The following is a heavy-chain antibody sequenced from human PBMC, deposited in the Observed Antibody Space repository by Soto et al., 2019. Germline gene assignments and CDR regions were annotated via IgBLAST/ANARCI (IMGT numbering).Heavy chain of an antibody. D-gene: IGHD3-22*01. J-gene: IGHJ4*02. CDR3: ARQAPLYYDSSGSQGTLGY. CDR1: GGSISSGGYS. V-gene: IGHV4-30-2*03. CDR2: IYYSGST. Sequence: SETLSLTCAVSGGSISSGGYSWSWIRQPPGKGLEWIGYIYYSGSTYYNPSLKSRVTISVDTSKNQFSLKLSSVTAADTAVYYCARQAPLYYDSSGSQGTLGYWGQGTLVTVSS.